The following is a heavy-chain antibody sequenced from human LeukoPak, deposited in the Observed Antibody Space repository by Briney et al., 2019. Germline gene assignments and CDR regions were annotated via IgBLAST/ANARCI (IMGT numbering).Heavy chain of an antibody. Sequence: PSETLSLTCTVSGGSISGFYWTWIQQPPGKGLEWIGYIYYSGSTNYNPSLKSRVTISVDTSKNQFSLKLSSVTAADTAVYYCARGVVIAPQTFDYWGQGTLVTVSS. J-gene: IGHJ4*02. D-gene: IGHD2-21*01. CDR2: IYYSGST. CDR3: ARGVVIAPQTFDY. V-gene: IGHV4-59*01. CDR1: GGSISGFY.